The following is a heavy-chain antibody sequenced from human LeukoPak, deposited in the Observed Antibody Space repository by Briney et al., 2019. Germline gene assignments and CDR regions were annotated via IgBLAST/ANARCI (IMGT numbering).Heavy chain of an antibody. CDR2: ISGSGGST. J-gene: IGHJ6*02. CDR1: GFTFSSYA. CDR3: ARVVAAAGEDYYGMGV. D-gene: IGHD6-13*01. Sequence: GGSLRLSCAASGFTFSSYAMSWVRQAPRKGLEWVSAISGSGGSTYYADSVKGRFTISRDNSKNTLYLQMNSLRAEDTAVYYCARVVAAAGEDYYGMGVWGQGTTVTVPS. V-gene: IGHV3-23*01.